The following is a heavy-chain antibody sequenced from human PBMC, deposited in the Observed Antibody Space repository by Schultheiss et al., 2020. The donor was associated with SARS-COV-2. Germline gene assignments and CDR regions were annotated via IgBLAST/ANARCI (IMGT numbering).Heavy chain of an antibody. CDR1: GDSITTFY. J-gene: IGHJ5*02. Sequence: SETLSLTCTVSGDSITTFYWNWIRRPPGKGLEWIAYIYSSGTTNYNPSLKSRATISIDTSKNQFTLKLKSVTAADTAVYYCARGIGEWAAGILIPRYEGNWFDPWGQGTLVTVSS. CDR2: IYSSGTT. V-gene: IGHV4-59*01. CDR3: ARGIGEWAAGILIPRYEGNWFDP. D-gene: IGHD6-13*01.